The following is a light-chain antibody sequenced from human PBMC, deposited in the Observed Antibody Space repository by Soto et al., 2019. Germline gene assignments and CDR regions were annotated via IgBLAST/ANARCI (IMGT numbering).Light chain of an antibody. V-gene: IGLV1-51*01. CDR1: SSNIGSNY. J-gene: IGLJ2*01. CDR3: GMWDSSLRLVV. Sequence: QSVLTQPPSVSAAPGQKVTISCSGSSSNIGSNYVSWYQQLPGTAPKLLIYDTIRRPSGIPDRFSGSKSGTSATLDITGLQTGDEADYYCGMWDSSLRLVVFGGGTKVTVL. CDR2: DTI.